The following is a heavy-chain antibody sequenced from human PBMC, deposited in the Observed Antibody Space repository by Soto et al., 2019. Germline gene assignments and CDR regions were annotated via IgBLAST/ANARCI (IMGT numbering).Heavy chain of an antibody. CDR3: AKDLGSGSYLFDAFDI. J-gene: IGHJ3*02. D-gene: IGHD1-26*01. CDR1: GFTFSNYG. V-gene: IGHV3-30*18. CDR2: ISYDGSNK. Sequence: GGSLRLSCAASGFTFSNYGMHWVRQAPGKGLEWVAVISYDGSNKYYADSVKGRFTISRDNSKNTLYLRMNSLRAEDTAVYYCAKDLGSGSYLFDAFDIWGQGTMVTVSS.